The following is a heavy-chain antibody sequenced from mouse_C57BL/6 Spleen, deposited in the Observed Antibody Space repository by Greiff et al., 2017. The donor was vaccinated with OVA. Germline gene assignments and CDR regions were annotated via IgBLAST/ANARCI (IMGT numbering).Heavy chain of an antibody. V-gene: IGHV1-54*01. CDR2: INPGSGGT. D-gene: IGHD2-12*01. J-gene: IGHJ4*01. CDR1: GYAFTNYL. Sequence: LQESGAELVRPGTSVKVSCKASGYAFTNYLIEWVKQRPGPGLEWIGVINPGSGGTNYNEKFKGKATLTAEKSSSKASMQLSSPTSEDAAVYFCARRGAYDGAMDYWGQGTSVT. CDR3: ARRGAYDGAMDY.